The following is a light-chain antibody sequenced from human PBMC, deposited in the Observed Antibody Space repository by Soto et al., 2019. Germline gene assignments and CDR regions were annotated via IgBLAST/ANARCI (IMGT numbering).Light chain of an antibody. CDR2: DAF. Sequence: DIQLTQTPSTLSASIGDRVTITCRSSQSLRGWLAWYQQTPGKAPKLLISDAFRLESGVPSRFRGSGSGTEFSLTISSLQPGDSATYYCQQYGTYPWTFGRGTKV. CDR3: QQYGTYPWT. J-gene: IGKJ1*01. V-gene: IGKV1-5*01. CDR1: QSLRGW.